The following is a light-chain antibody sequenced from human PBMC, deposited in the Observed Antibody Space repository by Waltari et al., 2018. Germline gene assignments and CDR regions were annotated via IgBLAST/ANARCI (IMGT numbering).Light chain of an antibody. CDR1: QNIGTR. V-gene: IGKV6-21*01. J-gene: IGKJ2*01. CDR2: HSS. Sequence: EIILTQSPDFQSVTPEEKVTITCRASQNIGTRLHWYQQKPRQSPKLLVKHSSQTVSGVPSRFSGSGSGTDFTLTIDGLETGDFATYFCHQSGDLPYTFGQGSKV. CDR3: HQSGDLPYT.